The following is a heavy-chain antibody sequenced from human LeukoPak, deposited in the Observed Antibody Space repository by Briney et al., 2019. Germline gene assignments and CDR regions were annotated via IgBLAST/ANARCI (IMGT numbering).Heavy chain of an antibody. CDR2: ISSSGSTI. CDR3: ARFGRFYDILTGYSKGIDY. V-gene: IGHV3-48*03. CDR1: GFTFSSYE. J-gene: IGHJ4*02. D-gene: IGHD3-9*01. Sequence: GGSLRLSCAASGFTFSSYEMNWVRQAPGKGLEWVSYISSSGSTIYYADSVKGRFTISRDNAKNSLYLQMNSLRAEDTAVYYCARFGRFYDILTGYSKGIDYWGQGTLVTVSS.